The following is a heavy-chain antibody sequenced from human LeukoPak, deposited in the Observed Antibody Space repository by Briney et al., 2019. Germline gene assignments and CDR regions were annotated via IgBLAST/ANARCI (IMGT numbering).Heavy chain of an antibody. CDR3: AREGLSDSSGCSYYFDY. Sequence: SETLSLTCTVSGASITDYFWSWIRQPAGKRLEWIGRIYNSGSPNYNPSLESRATMSVDTSKNQFSLKLSSVTAADTAVYYCAREGLSDSSGCSYYFDYWGQGTLVTVSS. V-gene: IGHV4-4*07. CDR2: IYNSGSP. CDR1: GASITDYF. J-gene: IGHJ4*02. D-gene: IGHD3-22*01.